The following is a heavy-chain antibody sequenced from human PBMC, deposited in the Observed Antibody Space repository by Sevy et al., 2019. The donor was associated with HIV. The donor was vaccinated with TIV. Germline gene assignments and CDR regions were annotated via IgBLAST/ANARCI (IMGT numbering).Heavy chain of an antibody. CDR2: INSDGSST. V-gene: IGHV3-74*01. J-gene: IGHJ3*02. Sequence: GGSLRLSCAASGFTFSSYWMHWVRQAPVKGLVWVSRINSDGSSTSYADSVKGRFTISRDNAKNTLYLQMNSLRAEDTAVYYCAREGYGDYNAFDIWGQGTMVTVSS. CDR3: AREGYGDYNAFDI. D-gene: IGHD4-17*01. CDR1: GFTFSSYW.